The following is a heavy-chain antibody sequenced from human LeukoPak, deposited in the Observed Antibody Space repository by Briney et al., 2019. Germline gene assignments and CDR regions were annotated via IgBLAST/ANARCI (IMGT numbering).Heavy chain of an antibody. D-gene: IGHD6-13*01. J-gene: IGHJ3*02. CDR2: IYTSGST. CDR3: ARDEGSSWSGDAFDI. V-gene: IGHV4-4*07. CDR1: GGSISSYY. Sequence: SETLSLTCTVSGGSISSYYWSWIRQPAGKGLEWIGRIYTSGSTNYNPSLKSRVTMSVDTSKNQFSLKLSSVTAADTAVYYCARDEGSSWSGDAFDIWGQGTMVTVSS.